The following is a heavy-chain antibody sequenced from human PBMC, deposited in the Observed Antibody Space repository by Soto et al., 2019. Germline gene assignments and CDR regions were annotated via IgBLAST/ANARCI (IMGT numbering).Heavy chain of an antibody. Sequence: PVGSLRLSCAASGFNFSSYAMHWVRQAPGKGLEWVAVISYDGSNKYYADSVKGRFTISRDNSKNTLYLQMNSLRAEDTAVYYCARKKGSGSYEFFDYGMDVWGQGTTVTVSS. CDR1: GFNFSSYA. CDR2: ISYDGSNK. CDR3: ARKKGSGSYEFFDYGMDV. D-gene: IGHD3-10*01. J-gene: IGHJ6*02. V-gene: IGHV3-30-3*01.